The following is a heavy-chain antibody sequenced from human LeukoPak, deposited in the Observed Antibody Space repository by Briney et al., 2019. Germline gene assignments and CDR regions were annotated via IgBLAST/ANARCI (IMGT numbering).Heavy chain of an antibody. CDR3: TRARYSSVFDS. CDR2: INSDGYSI. D-gene: IGHD6-19*01. V-gene: IGHV3-74*03. CDR1: GFTFSGYW. J-gene: IGHJ5*01. Sequence: GGSLRLSCAASGFTFSGYWTHWVRQAPGKGLVWVSRINSDGYSITYADSVKGRFTIARDNAKNTLYLQMNSLIAEDTAVYFCTRARYSSVFDSWGQGTLVTVSS.